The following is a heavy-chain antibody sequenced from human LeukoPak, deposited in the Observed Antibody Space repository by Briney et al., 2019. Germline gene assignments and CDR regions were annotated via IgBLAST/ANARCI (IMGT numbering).Heavy chain of an antibody. CDR3: TTARYDILTGYDF. CDR2: TRNKANSYTT. J-gene: IGHJ4*02. D-gene: IGHD3-9*01. Sequence: GGSLRLSCAASGFTFSDHYMDWVRQAPGKGLEWVGRTRNKANSYTTEYAATVKGRFTISRDDSKTTRYLQMNSLKTEDTAVYYCTTARYDILTGYDFWGQGTLVTVSS. V-gene: IGHV3-72*01. CDR1: GFTFSDHY.